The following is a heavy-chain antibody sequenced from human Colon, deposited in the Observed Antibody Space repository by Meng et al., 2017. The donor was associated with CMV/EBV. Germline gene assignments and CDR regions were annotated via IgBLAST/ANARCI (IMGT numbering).Heavy chain of an antibody. V-gene: IGHV3-23*01. CDR1: GFTFTNYA. Sequence: ASGFTFTNYAMSWVSQAPGRGLEWVSTISGSGGSTNYADSAKGRFTISRDNSRNTLYLQMNSLRAEDTAVYYCVKGESGWYPLFFDYWGQGTLVTVSS. D-gene: IGHD6-19*01. J-gene: IGHJ4*02. CDR3: VKGESGWYPLFFDY. CDR2: ISGSGGST.